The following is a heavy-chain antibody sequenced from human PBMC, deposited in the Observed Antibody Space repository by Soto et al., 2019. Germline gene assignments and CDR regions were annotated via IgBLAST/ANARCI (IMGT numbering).Heavy chain of an antibody. J-gene: IGHJ4*02. CDR1: GFTVSSNY. CDR2: IYSGSST. Sequence: GGSLRLSCAASGFTVSSNYMSWVRQAPGKGLEWVSVIYSGSSTYYADSVKGRFTISRDNSKNTLYLQMNSLRAEDTAVYYCAREGDYYDSSGYYSQYWGQGTLVTVSS. D-gene: IGHD3-22*01. CDR3: AREGDYYDSSGYYSQY. V-gene: IGHV3-53*01.